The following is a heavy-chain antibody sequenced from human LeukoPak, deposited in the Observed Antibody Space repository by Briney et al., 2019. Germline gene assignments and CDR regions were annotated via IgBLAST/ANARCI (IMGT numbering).Heavy chain of an antibody. CDR1: GFTFSRYS. Sequence: GGSLRLSCTASGFTFSRYSMDWVRQAPGKGLEYVSAISNDGTSTHYADSVRGRFTISRDNFKSTLYLQMDSLTAEDMAVYYCAREGAVNDYGDYRPFDSWRQGTLVTVSS. J-gene: IGHJ4*02. V-gene: IGHV3-64*02. D-gene: IGHD4-17*01. CDR3: AREGAVNDYGDYRPFDS. CDR2: ISNDGTST.